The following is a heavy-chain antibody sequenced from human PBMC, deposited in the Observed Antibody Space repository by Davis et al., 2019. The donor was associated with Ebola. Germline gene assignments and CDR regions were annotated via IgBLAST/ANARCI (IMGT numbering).Heavy chain of an antibody. D-gene: IGHD2-15*01. CDR1: GGSFSGYY. CDR2: INHSGST. Sequence: PSETLSLTCAVYGGSFSGYYWSWIRQPPGKGLEWIGEINHSGSTNYNPSLKSRVTISVDTSKNQFSLKLSSVTAADTAVYYCARDYCSGGSCYFNYYYYYMDVWCKGTTVTVSS. V-gene: IGHV4-34*01. J-gene: IGHJ6*03. CDR3: ARDYCSGGSCYFNYYYYYMDV.